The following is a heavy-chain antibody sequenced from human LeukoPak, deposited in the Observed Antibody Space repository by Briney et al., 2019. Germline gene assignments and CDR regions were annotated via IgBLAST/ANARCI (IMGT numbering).Heavy chain of an antibody. V-gene: IGHV3-53*01. Sequence: GGSLRLSCAASGFTVSSNSMSWVRQAPGKGLEWVSVIHSGGSTYYADSVKGRFTISRDNSKNTLFLQMNSLRAEDAAVYYCARAAAYCSGGSCYFDYWGQGTLVTVSS. CDR1: GFTVSSNS. J-gene: IGHJ4*02. D-gene: IGHD2-15*01. CDR3: ARAAAYCSGGSCYFDY. CDR2: IHSGGST.